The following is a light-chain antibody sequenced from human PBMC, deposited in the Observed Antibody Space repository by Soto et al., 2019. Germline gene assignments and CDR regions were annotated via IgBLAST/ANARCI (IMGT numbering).Light chain of an antibody. V-gene: IGLV4-69*01. CDR3: QTWGTGILV. CDR1: SGHSSYA. CDR2: LNSDGSH. J-gene: IGLJ2*01. Sequence: QPVLTQPPSASASLGASVKLTCTLSSGHSSYAIAWHQQQPEKGPRYLMKLNSDGSHSKGDGIPDRFSGSNSGAERYLTISSLQSEDEADYYCQTWGTGILVFGGGTKLTVL.